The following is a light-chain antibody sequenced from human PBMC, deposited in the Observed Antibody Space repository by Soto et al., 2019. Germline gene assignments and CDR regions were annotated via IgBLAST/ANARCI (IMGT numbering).Light chain of an antibody. J-gene: IGLJ1*01. CDR3: MSYAGGNRFV. Sequence: QSALTQPPSASGSPGQSVTISCAGTINDVGGYNYVSWYQQHQGKVPQLMIYQVTKRPSGVPDRFSASKSDTTASLTISGLQAEDEGDYYCMSYAGGNRFVFGTGTKLTVL. CDR2: QVT. V-gene: IGLV2-8*01. CDR1: INDVGGYNY.